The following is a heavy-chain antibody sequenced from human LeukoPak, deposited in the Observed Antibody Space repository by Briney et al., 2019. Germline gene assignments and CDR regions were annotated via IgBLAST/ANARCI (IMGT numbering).Heavy chain of an antibody. J-gene: IGHJ6*02. CDR1: GFTFSSYW. CDR3: AREGVWRQQLVDYYYGMDV. V-gene: IGHV3-74*01. CDR2: INSDGSST. D-gene: IGHD6-13*01. Sequence: GGSLRLSCAASGFTFSSYWMHWVRQAPGKGLVWVSRINSDGSSTSYADSVKGRFTISRDNAKNTLYLQMDSLRAEDTAVYYCAREGVWRQQLVDYYYGMDVWGQGTTVTVSS.